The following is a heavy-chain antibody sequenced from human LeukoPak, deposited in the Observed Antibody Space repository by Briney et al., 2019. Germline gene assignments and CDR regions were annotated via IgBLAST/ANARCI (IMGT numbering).Heavy chain of an antibody. CDR2: IYWNDDK. J-gene: IGHJ4*02. CDR1: GFSLSTSAVG. V-gene: IGHV2-5*01. CDR3: ARLYYDILTGYSLDY. D-gene: IGHD3-9*01. Sequence: SGPTLVKPTQTLTLTCTFSGFSLSTSAVGVAWIRQPPGKALEWLALIYWNDDKRYSPSLKSRLTITKDTSKNQVVLTMTNMDPVDTATYYCARLYYDILTGYSLDYWGQGTLVTVSS.